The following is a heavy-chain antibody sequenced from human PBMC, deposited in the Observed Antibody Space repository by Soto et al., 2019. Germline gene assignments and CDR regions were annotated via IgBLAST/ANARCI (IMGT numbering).Heavy chain of an antibody. J-gene: IGHJ5*01. D-gene: IGHD2-15*01. CDR2: IYYSGGA. CDR3: GRVVEGATRHTDFDS. CDR1: GVSIHNSHSF. Sequence: SETLSLTCAVSGVSIHNSHSFWGWIRQPPEKGLDCIGSIYYSGGANYNPSLKSRVTISLDTSKNQFSLTVNSVTAADTAIYYCGRVVEGATRHTDFDSWGQGTLVTVSS. V-gene: IGHV4-39*01.